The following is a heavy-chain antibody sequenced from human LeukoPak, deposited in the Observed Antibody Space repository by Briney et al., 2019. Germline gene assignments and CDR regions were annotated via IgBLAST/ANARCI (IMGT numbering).Heavy chain of an antibody. V-gene: IGHV3-23*01. D-gene: IGHD3-10*01. CDR2: ISGGSGNI. Sequence: HPGGSLRLSCSVSGFTFSNYAMHWVRQAPGKGLEWVSLISGGSGNIYYVDSVKGRFTISRDNSKNTLYVQMTSLRAEDTAIYYCAKGSDYYGSVTPKKTDWGQGTLVTVSS. J-gene: IGHJ4*02. CDR3: AKGSDYYGSVTPKKTD. CDR1: GFTFSNYA.